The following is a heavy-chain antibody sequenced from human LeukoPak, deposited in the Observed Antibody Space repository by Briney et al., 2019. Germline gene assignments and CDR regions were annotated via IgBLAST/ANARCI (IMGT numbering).Heavy chain of an antibody. CDR1: GFTFNTYT. V-gene: IGHV3-30*04. CDR3: AREGSRSDDAFDI. Sequence: GRSLRLSCAASGFTFNTYTMHWVRQAPGEGLQWVALMSYDRSNEHYADSVKGRLTISRDNSKNTLYLQMTSLRLEDTAVYYCAREGSRSDDAFDIWGQGTLVTVSS. J-gene: IGHJ3*02. CDR2: MSYDRSNE.